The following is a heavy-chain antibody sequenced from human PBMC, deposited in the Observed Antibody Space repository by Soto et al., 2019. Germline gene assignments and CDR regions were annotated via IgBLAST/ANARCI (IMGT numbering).Heavy chain of an antibody. Sequence: QVQLVQSGAEVKKAGASVKDSCKASGYTFTSYGINWVRQAPGQGLEWMGWISAYNGNTNYAQKLQGRVTMTTDTSTRTAYMELRSLRSDDTAVYYCARGITLVRGVIIHFDYWGQGTLVTVSS. J-gene: IGHJ4*02. CDR1: GYTFTSYG. CDR3: ARGITLVRGVIIHFDY. V-gene: IGHV1-18*01. CDR2: ISAYNGNT. D-gene: IGHD3-10*01.